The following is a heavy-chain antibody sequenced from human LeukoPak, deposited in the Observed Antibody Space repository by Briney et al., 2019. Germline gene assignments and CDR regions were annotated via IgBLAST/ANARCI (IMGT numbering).Heavy chain of an antibody. D-gene: IGHD5-24*01. J-gene: IGHJ3*02. CDR1: GYTFTNSY. Sequence: ASVKVSCKASGYTFTNSYIHWVRQAPGQGFQWMGLINPGGGNTNYAQNFQGRLTMTRDTSTTTVYMELSGLRSADTAIYYCARIRDGYNDAYDIWGQGTVVTVPS. V-gene: IGHV1-46*01. CDR3: ARIRDGYNDAYDI. CDR2: INPGGGNT.